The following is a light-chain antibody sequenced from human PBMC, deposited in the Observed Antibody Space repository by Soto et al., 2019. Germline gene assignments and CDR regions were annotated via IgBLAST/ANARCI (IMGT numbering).Light chain of an antibody. Sequence: QSVLTQPPSASGTPGQRVTISSSGSSSNIGSNSIYWYQQIPAMAPKLLIFKDDHRPSGVPDRISGSKSGTSASLVISGLRSEDEADYYCAAWDDSLRGWVFGGGTKVTVL. V-gene: IGLV1-47*01. J-gene: IGLJ3*02. CDR1: SSNIGSNS. CDR2: KDD. CDR3: AAWDDSLRGWV.